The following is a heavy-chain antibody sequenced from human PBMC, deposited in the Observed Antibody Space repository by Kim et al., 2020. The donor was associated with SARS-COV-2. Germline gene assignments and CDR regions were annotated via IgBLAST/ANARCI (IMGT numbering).Heavy chain of an antibody. D-gene: IGHD6-13*01. CDR3: AKVPPSSAYSSSWNFDY. J-gene: IGHJ4*02. V-gene: IGHV3-30*02. Sequence: VKGRFTISRDNSKNTLYLQMNSLRAEDTAVYYCAKVPPSSAYSSSWNFDYWGQGTLVTVSS.